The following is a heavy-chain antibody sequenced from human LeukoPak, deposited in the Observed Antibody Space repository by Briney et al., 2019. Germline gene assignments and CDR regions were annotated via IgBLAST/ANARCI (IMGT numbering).Heavy chain of an antibody. J-gene: IGHJ4*02. CDR1: GSTFSGSW. CDR3: ARELSWSGRDY. Sequence: GGSLRFSCAASGSTFSGSWMSWVRQAPGKGLEWVANINQDGSAKNYLDSVKGRFTISIDRGKNSLYLQMNSLRDEDTAVYYCARELSWSGRDYWGRGTLVTVSS. V-gene: IGHV3-7*01. D-gene: IGHD3-3*01. CDR2: INQDGSAK.